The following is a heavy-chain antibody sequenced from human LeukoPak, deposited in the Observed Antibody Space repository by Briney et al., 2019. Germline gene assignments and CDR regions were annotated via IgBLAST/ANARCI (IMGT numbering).Heavy chain of an antibody. Sequence: SQTLSLTCTVSGGSISSCDYYWSWIPQPPGKGLVWIGHVYYSGRIYYNPSLKSRLTVSVDTSKNQFSLKLSSVTAADTAVYYCARAVYSNSYHFDYWGQGTLLTVSS. CDR3: ARAVYSNSYHFDY. CDR2: VYYSGRI. J-gene: IGHJ4*02. CDR1: GGSISSCDYY. V-gene: IGHV4-30-4*08. D-gene: IGHD6-6*01.